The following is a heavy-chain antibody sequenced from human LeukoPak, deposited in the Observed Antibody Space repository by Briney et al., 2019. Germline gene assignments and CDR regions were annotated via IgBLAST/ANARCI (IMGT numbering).Heavy chain of an antibody. Sequence: PSETLSLTCTVSGGSISSSSYYWGWIRQPPGKGLEWIGSIYYSGSTNYNPSLKSRVTISVDTSKNQFSLKLSSVTAADTAVYYCTRGSIAYYYMDVWGKGTTVTISS. V-gene: IGHV4-39*07. CDR2: IYYSGST. CDR1: GGSISSSSYY. D-gene: IGHD3-22*01. J-gene: IGHJ6*03. CDR3: TRGSIAYYYMDV.